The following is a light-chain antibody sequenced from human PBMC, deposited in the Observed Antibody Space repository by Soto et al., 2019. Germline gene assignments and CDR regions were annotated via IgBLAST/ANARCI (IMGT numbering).Light chain of an antibody. CDR2: DAS. J-gene: IGKJ4*01. CDR1: QSVSRY. Sequence: EIVLTQSPATLSLSPGERATLSCRASQSVSRYLAWYQQKPGQAPRLLIHDASNRATGIPARFSGSGSGTDFTLTISSLEPEDFAVYYCQQSGNWPQVTFGGGTKVEIK. V-gene: IGKV3-11*01. CDR3: QQSGNWPQVT.